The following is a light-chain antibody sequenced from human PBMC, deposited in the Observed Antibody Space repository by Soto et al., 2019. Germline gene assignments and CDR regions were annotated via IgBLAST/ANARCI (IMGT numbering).Light chain of an antibody. CDR3: LSYTSSCTYV. CDR2: EVT. V-gene: IGLV2-14*01. Sequence: QSALTQPASLSGSPGQSITISCTGTSRDVGGYNYVSWYQHHPGKAPKLMIYEVTNRPSGVSNRFSGSKSGNTASLTISGLLAEDEADYYCLSYTSSCTYVFGTGTKLTVL. J-gene: IGLJ1*01. CDR1: SRDVGGYNY.